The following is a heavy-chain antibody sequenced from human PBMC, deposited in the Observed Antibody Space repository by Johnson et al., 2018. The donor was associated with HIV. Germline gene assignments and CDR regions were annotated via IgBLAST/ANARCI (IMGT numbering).Heavy chain of an antibody. CDR2: ISWNSGSI. CDR3: AKDLSSQLLWFIRDGFDV. Sequence: VQLVESGGGVVRPGGSLRLSCAASGFTFDDYGMSWVRQGPGKRLEWVSCISWNSGSIGYPASVKGRFTTSRDNSKNTLYLQMNSLRAEDTAVYYCAKDLSSQLLWFIRDGFDVWGQGTMVTVSS. D-gene: IGHD3-10*01. V-gene: IGHV3-20*04. J-gene: IGHJ3*01. CDR1: GFTFDDYG.